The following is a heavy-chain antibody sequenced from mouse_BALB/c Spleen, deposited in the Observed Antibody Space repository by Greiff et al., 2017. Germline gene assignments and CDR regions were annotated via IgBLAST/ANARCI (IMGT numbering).Heavy chain of an antibody. J-gene: IGHJ4*01. CDR1: GFTFSSYA. CDR3: ARNGGSSYHYYAMDY. D-gene: IGHD1-1*01. Sequence: EVKLMESGGGLVKPGGSLKLSCAASGFTFSSYAMSWVRQTPEKRLEWVATISSGGSYTYYPDSVKGRFTISRDNAKNTLYLEMSSLRSEDTAMYYCARNGGSSYHYYAMDYWGQGTSVTVSS. V-gene: IGHV5-9-3*01. CDR2: ISSGGSYT.